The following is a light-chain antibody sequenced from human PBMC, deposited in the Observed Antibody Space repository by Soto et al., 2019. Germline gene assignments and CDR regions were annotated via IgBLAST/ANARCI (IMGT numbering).Light chain of an antibody. J-gene: IGLJ3*02. CDR2: EVS. CDR3: SSYTSSTTLGV. CDR1: NSDVGGYDY. Sequence: QSALTQPASVSGSPGQSITISCTGTNSDVGGYDYVSWYQQHPGKAPKLMIYEVSHRPSGVSNRFSGSRSRNTASLTISGLQAEDEADYYCSSYTSSTTLGVFGGGTKLTVL. V-gene: IGLV2-14*01.